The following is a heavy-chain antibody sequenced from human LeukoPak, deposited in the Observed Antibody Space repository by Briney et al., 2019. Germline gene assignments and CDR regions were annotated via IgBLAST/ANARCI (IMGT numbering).Heavy chain of an antibody. CDR2: IRYDGTDK. D-gene: IGHD3-3*01. Sequence: GGPLRLSCAASGFTFSNYGMHWVRQAPGKGLEWVAFIRYDGTDKYYADSVKGRFTISRDNSKNTLYLQMNSLRAEDTAVYYCARDTTDFWSGYCFDYWGQGTLVTVSS. CDR3: ARDTTDFWSGYCFDY. J-gene: IGHJ4*02. CDR1: GFTFSNYG. V-gene: IGHV3-30*02.